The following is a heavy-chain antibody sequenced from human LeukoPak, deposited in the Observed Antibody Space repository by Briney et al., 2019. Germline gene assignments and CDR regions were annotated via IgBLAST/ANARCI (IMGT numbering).Heavy chain of an antibody. CDR1: GFTFSSYG. V-gene: IGHV3-30*18. J-gene: IGHJ4*02. Sequence: QVPLVESGGGVVQPGRSLRLSCAASGFTFSSYGMHWVRQAPGKGLEWVAVISYDGSNKYYADSVKGRFTISRDNSKNTLYLQMNNLRADDTALYYCAKVEGYSYGYVTNWGQGTLVTVSS. CDR2: ISYDGSNK. D-gene: IGHD5-18*01. CDR3: AKVEGYSYGYVTN.